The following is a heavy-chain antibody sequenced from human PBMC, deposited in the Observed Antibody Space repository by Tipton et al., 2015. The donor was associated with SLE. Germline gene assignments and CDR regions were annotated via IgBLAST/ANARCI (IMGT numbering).Heavy chain of an antibody. CDR2: IRYDGSTT. Sequence: SLRLSCAASGFTFSLFGTHWVRQAPGKGPEWVAFIRYDGSTTYYAESVKGRFTISRDNSKSTLYLQMNSLRPEDTAVYYCAKNALSNCRGALCYSDYWGQGTLVTVSS. CDR3: AKNALSNCRGALCYSDY. CDR1: GFTFSLFG. V-gene: IGHV3-30*02. J-gene: IGHJ4*02. D-gene: IGHD3-16*02.